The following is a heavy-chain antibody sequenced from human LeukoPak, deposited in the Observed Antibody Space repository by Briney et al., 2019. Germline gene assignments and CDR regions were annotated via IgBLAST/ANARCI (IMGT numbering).Heavy chain of an antibody. D-gene: IGHD3-22*01. CDR2: ISGSGGNT. CDR3: AKDQPYYDSSGYYYSSFDY. CDR1: GFTFSSYA. J-gene: IGHJ4*02. Sequence: GGSLRLSCAASGFTFSSYAMSWVRQAPGKGLEWVSAISGSGGNTYYADSVKGRSTISRDNSKNTLYLQMNSLRAEGTAVYYCAKDQPYYDSSGYYYSSFDYWGQGTLVTVSS. V-gene: IGHV3-23*01.